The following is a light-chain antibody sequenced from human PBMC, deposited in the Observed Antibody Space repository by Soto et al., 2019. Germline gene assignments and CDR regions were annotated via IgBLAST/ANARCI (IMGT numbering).Light chain of an antibody. J-gene: IGKJ1*01. CDR2: WAS. CDR3: QQYYTTPVT. CDR1: QTVLHGSNY. V-gene: IGKV4-1*01. Sequence: DIVMTQSPDSLSVSLGERATINCKSSQTVLHGSNYLAWYQQRVGQPPKLLIYWASTRESGVPDRFSGSGSGTDFTLTISSLQAEDVAVYYCQQYYTTPVTFGQGTKVEI.